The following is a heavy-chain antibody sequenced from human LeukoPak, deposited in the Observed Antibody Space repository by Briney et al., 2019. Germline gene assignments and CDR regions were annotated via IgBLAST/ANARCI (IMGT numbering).Heavy chain of an antibody. CDR3: AKDAQGLVRGGIYFDF. D-gene: IGHD6-19*01. V-gene: IGHV3-23*01. CDR1: GFTFSSYA. CDR2: IVGSGGTT. J-gene: IGHJ4*02. Sequence: PGGSLRLSCAASGFTFSSYAMSWVRQAPGKGLEWVSTIVGSGGTTYSADSVKGRFTISRDNSKNTLYLQVNSLRAEDTAIYYCAKDAQGLVRGGIYFDFWGQGSLVTVSS.